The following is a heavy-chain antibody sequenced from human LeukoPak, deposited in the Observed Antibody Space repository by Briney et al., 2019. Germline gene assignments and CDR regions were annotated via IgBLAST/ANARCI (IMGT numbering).Heavy chain of an antibody. V-gene: IGHV3-30*03. D-gene: IGHD6-13*01. Sequence: GGSLRLSCAASGFTFSSYGMHWVRQAPGKGLEWVAVISYDGSNKYYADSVKGRFTISRDNSKNTLYLQMNSLRAEDTAVYYCARGSSVAAAGTRDYWGQGTLVTVSS. J-gene: IGHJ4*02. CDR1: GFTFSSYG. CDR2: ISYDGSNK. CDR3: ARGSSVAAAGTRDY.